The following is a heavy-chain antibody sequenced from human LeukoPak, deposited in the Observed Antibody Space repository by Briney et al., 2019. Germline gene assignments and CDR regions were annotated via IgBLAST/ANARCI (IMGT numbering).Heavy chain of an antibody. V-gene: IGHV3-74*01. J-gene: IGHJ4*02. D-gene: IGHD3-22*01. CDR2: INSDGSST. CDR3: ASLDSSGYYYFDY. CDR1: GFTFSSYW. Sequence: PGGSLRLSCAASGFTFSSYWMHWVRQAPGKGLVWVSRINSDGSSTSYAESVKGRFTISRDKAKNTLYLQMNSLRAEDTAVYYCASLDSSGYYYFDYWGQGTLVTVSS.